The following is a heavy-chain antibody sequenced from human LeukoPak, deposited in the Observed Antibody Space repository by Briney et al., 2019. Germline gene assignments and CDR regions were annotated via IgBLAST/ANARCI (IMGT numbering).Heavy chain of an antibody. J-gene: IGHJ4*02. D-gene: IGHD5-24*01. CDR1: GLAFSTYA. Sequence: GGSLRLSCAASGLAFSTYAMSWVRQAPGKGLEWVSAISGSGGSTYYADSVKGRFTISRDNSKNTLYLQMNSLRAEDTAVYYCAKDMGLQRYYFDYWGQGTLVTVSS. CDR2: ISGSGGST. CDR3: AKDMGLQRYYFDY. V-gene: IGHV3-23*01.